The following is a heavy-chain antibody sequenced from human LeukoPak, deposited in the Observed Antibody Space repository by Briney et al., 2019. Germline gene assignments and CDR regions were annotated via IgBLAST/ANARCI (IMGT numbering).Heavy chain of an antibody. Sequence: ASLKVSCKASGYTFTSYGISWVRQAPGQGLEWMGWISAYNGNTNYAQKLQGRVTMTTGTPTCTAYMELRSLRSDDTAVYYCALSGSYAPFDYWGQGTLVTVSS. CDR2: ISAYNGNT. J-gene: IGHJ4*02. D-gene: IGHD1-26*01. CDR1: GYTFTSYG. V-gene: IGHV1-18*01. CDR3: ALSGSYAPFDY.